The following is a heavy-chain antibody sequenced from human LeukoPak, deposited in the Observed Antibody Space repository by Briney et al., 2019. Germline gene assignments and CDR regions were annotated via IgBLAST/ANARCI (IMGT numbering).Heavy chain of an antibody. Sequence: GGSLRLSCVASGFTFSSYAMSWVRQAPGKGLEWVSAISGSGSSTHYADSVKGRFTISRDNSKNTLYLQMNSLRAEDTAVYYCAKDSSGWFYDYWGQGTLVTVSS. CDR1: GFTFSSYA. CDR3: AKDSSGWFYDY. V-gene: IGHV3-23*01. CDR2: ISGSGSST. D-gene: IGHD6-19*01. J-gene: IGHJ4*02.